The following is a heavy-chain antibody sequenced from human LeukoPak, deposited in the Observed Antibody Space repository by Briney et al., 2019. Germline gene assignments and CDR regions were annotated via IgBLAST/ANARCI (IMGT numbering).Heavy chain of an antibody. D-gene: IGHD3-10*01. J-gene: IGHJ6*02. CDR3: ARAQITMVRGVIIPCMDV. V-gene: IGHV4-39*07. CDR1: GGSISSSSYY. Sequence: SETLSLTCTVSGGSISSSSYYWGWIRQPPGKGLEWIGSIYYSGSTYYNPSLKSRVTISVDTSKNQFSLKLSSVTAADTAVYYCARAQITMVRGVIIPCMDVWGQGTTVTVSS. CDR2: IYYSGST.